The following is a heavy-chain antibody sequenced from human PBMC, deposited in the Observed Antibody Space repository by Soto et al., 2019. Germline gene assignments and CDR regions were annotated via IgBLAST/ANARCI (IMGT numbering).Heavy chain of an antibody. V-gene: IGHV1-18*01. Sequence: QVQLVQSGAEVKKPGASVKVSCKASGYTFTSYGISWVRQAPGQGLEWMGWISAYNGNTNYAQKLQGRVTMTTDTSTSTGYMELRSLRSDDTAVYYCARNNGRSIVLMVYFDSWGQGTLVTVSS. D-gene: IGHD2-8*01. CDR3: ARNNGRSIVLMVYFDS. CDR1: GYTFTSYG. CDR2: ISAYNGNT. J-gene: IGHJ4*02.